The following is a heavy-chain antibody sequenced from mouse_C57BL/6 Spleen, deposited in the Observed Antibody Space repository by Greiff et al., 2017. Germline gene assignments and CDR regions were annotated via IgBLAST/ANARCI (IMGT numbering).Heavy chain of an antibody. D-gene: IGHD1-1*01. CDR2: ISGGGGNT. Sequence: DVKLVESGGGLVKPGGSLKLSCAASGFTFSSYTMSWVRQTPEKRLEWVATISGGGGNTYYPDSVKGRFTISRDNAKNTLYLQMSSLRSEDTALYYCARHDYYGSSYVGFAYWGQGTLVTVSA. CDR3: ARHDYYGSSYVGFAY. J-gene: IGHJ3*01. V-gene: IGHV5-9*01. CDR1: GFTFSSYT.